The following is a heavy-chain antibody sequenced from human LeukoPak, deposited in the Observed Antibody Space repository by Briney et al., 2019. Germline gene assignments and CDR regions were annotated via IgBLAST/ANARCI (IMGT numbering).Heavy chain of an antibody. Sequence: GASLRLSCAASGFTFSSYSMNWVRQAPGKGLEWVSSISSSSSYIYYADSVKGRFTISRDNAKNSLYLQMNSLRAEDTAVYYCARRGGPDAFDIWGQGTMVTVSS. V-gene: IGHV3-21*01. D-gene: IGHD3-10*01. CDR2: ISSSSSYI. CDR1: GFTFSSYS. J-gene: IGHJ3*02. CDR3: ARRGGPDAFDI.